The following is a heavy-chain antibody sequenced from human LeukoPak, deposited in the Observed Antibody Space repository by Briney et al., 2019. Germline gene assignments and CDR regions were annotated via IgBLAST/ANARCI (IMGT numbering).Heavy chain of an antibody. D-gene: IGHD3-3*01. CDR3: AREGAEKRITIFGVGPNYFDY. Sequence: GGSLRLSCAASGFTFSSYSMNWVRQAPGKGLEWVSYISSSSSTIYYADSVKGRFTISRDNAKNSLYLQMNSLRAEDTAVYYCAREGAEKRITIFGVGPNYFDYWGQGTLVTVSS. CDR2: ISSSSSTI. J-gene: IGHJ4*02. CDR1: GFTFSSYS. V-gene: IGHV3-48*01.